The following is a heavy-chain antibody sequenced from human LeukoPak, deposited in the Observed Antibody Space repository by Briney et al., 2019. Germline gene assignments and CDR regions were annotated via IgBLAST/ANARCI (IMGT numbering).Heavy chain of an antibody. CDR2: IYYSGST. V-gene: IGHV4-39*07. Sequence: SETLSLTCTVSGGSISSSSYYWGWIRQPPGKGLEWIGSIYYSGSTYYNPSLKSRVTISVDTSKNQFSLKLSSVTAADTAVYYCARDGLWIQNAFDIWGQGTMVTVSS. CDR3: ARDGLWIQNAFDI. CDR1: GGSISSSSYY. D-gene: IGHD5-18*01. J-gene: IGHJ3*02.